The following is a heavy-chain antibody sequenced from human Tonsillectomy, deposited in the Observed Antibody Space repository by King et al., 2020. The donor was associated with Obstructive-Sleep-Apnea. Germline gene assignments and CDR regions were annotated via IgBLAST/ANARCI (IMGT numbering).Heavy chain of an antibody. CDR2: IYYSWST. D-gene: IGHD6-13*01. CDR1: GGSISRSSYY. J-gene: IGHJ4*02. CDR3: ARDRRQQQLVPAFDY. Sequence: QLQESGPGLVKPSETLSLTCSVSGGSISRSSYYLGWIRQPPGKGLEWLGSIYYSWSTYYNPSLKSRVTIPVDTSKNQFSLKLSSLTAADTAVYYCARDRRQQQLVPAFDYWGQGTLVTVSS. V-gene: IGHV4-39*07.